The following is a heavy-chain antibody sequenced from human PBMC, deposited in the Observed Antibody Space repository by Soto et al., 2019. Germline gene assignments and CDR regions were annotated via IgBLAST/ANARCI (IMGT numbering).Heavy chain of an antibody. Sequence: ASVNVSCKSSGYIFNSNAISWVRQVPGQVLEWMGRITTYDTKTNYAQNFRGRVTMTTDTSTNTAYMELRSLRSDDTAVYYCARYCNRSPYCSYPYYYGMDVWGQGTTVTVSS. CDR3: ARYCNRSPYCSYPYYYGMDV. J-gene: IGHJ6*02. V-gene: IGHV1-18*01. CDR1: GYIFNSNA. D-gene: IGHD2-15*01. CDR2: ITTYDTKT.